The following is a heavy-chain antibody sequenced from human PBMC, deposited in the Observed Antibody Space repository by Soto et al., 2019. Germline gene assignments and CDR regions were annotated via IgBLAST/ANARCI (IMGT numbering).Heavy chain of an antibody. D-gene: IGHD5-12*01. CDR1: GGSISSGDYS. CDR2: IYHSGTT. Sequence: SETLSLTCAVSGGSISSGDYSWSWIRQPPGQGLEWIGNIYHSGTTYYNPSLKSRVTISLDRSKNQIPLKLTSVTAADTAVYYCARAGQSGYDYQFDYWGQGTLVTVSS. V-gene: IGHV4-30-2*01. J-gene: IGHJ4*02. CDR3: ARAGQSGYDYQFDY.